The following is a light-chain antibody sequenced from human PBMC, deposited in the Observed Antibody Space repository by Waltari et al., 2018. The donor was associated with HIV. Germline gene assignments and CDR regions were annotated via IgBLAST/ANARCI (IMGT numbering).Light chain of an antibody. CDR2: QDT. J-gene: IGLJ2*01. Sequence: SYELTQTPSVSLPPGQTAKIMCSGDALPKNYAYGYQQKPGQAPVMIIFQDTKRPSDIPARFSASSAGTTATLTISGVQAEDEADYFCQSAHNSDVIFGGGTKLTVL. V-gene: IGLV3-25*03. CDR1: ALPKNY. CDR3: QSAHNSDVI.